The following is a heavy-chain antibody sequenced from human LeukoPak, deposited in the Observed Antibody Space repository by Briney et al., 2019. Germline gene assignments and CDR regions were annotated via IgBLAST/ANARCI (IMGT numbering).Heavy chain of an antibody. V-gene: IGHV4-39*01. CDR3: ARRSSTSSWAHVHWLDP. CDR1: GGSISGTSYY. CDR2: FCYNGNT. D-gene: IGHD2-2*01. J-gene: IGHJ5*02. Sequence: SETLSLTCAVSGGSISGTSYYWGWIRQPGGKGLEWIGSFCYNGNTYYNPSLKSRVTISVDTSKNQFSLKLSSVTAADTAVYYCARRSSTSSWAHVHWLDPWGQGTLVTVSS.